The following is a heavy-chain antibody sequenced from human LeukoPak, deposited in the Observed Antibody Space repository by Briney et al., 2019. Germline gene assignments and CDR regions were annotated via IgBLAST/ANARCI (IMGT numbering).Heavy chain of an antibody. CDR3: ARVSITPGWNYYYGMDV. D-gene: IGHD2-2*01. V-gene: IGHV3-30*02. CDR2: IGYDESKK. CDR1: GFTFNNFG. Sequence: GGSLRLSCEASGFTFNNFGMHWVRQAPGKGLEWVAFIGYDESKKYYAESVKGRFTISRDDSKNTLYLQMNSLRAEDTAVYYCARVSITPGWNYYYGMDVWGQGTTVTVSS. J-gene: IGHJ6*02.